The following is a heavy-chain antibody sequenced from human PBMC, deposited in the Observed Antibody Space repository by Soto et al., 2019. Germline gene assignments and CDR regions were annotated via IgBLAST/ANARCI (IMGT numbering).Heavy chain of an antibody. J-gene: IGHJ4*02. CDR2: ISSNGGST. V-gene: IGHV3-64*01. CDR1: GFTFSSYA. Sequence: GGSLRLSCAASGFTFSSYAMHWVRQAPGKGLKYVSAISSNGGSTYYANSVKGRFTISRDNSKNTLYLQMGSLRAEDMAVYYCARTLGYCSGGSCSNNFDYWGQGTLVT. D-gene: IGHD2-15*01. CDR3: ARTLGYCSGGSCSNNFDY.